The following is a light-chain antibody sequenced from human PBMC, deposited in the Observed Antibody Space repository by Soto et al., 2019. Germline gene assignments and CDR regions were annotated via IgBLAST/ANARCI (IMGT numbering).Light chain of an antibody. CDR2: NNN. J-gene: IGLJ1*01. V-gene: IGLV1-44*01. Sequence: QAVVTQPPSASGTPGQRVTISCSGSSSNIGSNTVNWYQQLPGTAPKLLIYNNNQRPSGVPDRFSGSKSGTSDSLAISGLQSEDEADYYCAAGDDSLNGLVFGTGTKLTVL. CDR3: AAGDDSLNGLV. CDR1: SSNIGSNT.